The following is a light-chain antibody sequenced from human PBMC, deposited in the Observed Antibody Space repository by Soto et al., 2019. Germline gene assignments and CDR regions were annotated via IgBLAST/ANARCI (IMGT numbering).Light chain of an antibody. CDR1: QDISNY. J-gene: IGKJ4*01. CDR3: QQYDIYPLT. V-gene: IGKV1-16*01. Sequence: DIQMTQSPSSLSASVGDRVTISCRASQDISNYVAWFQQKPGKDPESLMYAASDLHSGVPSRFSGSGHGTDFALTINSLQPEDFATYYCQQYDIYPLTFGGGTKVEI. CDR2: AAS.